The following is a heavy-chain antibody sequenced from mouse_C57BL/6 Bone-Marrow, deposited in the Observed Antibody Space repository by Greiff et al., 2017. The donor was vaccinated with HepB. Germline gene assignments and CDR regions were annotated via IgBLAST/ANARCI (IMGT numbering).Heavy chain of an antibody. V-gene: IGHV1-50*01. CDR1: GYTFTSYW. Sequence: QVQLQQPGAELVKPGASVKLSCKASGYTFTSYWMQWVKQRPGQGLEWIGEIDPSDSYTNYNQKFKGKATLTVDTSSSTAYMQLSSLTSEASAVYYCARLGYWGQGTTLTVSS. J-gene: IGHJ2*01. CDR2: IDPSDSYT. CDR3: ARLGY.